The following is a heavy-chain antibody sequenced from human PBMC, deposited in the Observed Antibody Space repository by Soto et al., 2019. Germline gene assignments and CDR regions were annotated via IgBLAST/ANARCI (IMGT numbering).Heavy chain of an antibody. CDR2: ISGSGGST. J-gene: IGHJ4*02. Sequence: PGGSLRLSCAASGFTFSSYAMSWVRQAPGKGLEWVSAISGSGGSTYYADSVKGRFTISRDNSKNTLYLQMNSLRAEDTAVYYCAKFAPEYYDFWSGYSSPPYYFDYWGQGTLVTVSS. CDR3: AKFAPEYYDFWSGYSSPPYYFDY. D-gene: IGHD3-3*01. V-gene: IGHV3-23*01. CDR1: GFTFSSYA.